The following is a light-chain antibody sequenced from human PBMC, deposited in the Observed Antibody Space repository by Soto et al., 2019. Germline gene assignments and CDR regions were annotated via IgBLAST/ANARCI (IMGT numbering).Light chain of an antibody. CDR1: QSISSW. Sequence: DIQMTQSPSSLSASVGDRVTITCRASQSISSWLAWYQQKPGKAPKLLIYDASSLESGVPSRFSGSGSGTVFTLTISSLQPDDFATYYCQQYNSYSRWTFGQGTKVDIK. CDR3: QQYNSYSRWT. J-gene: IGKJ1*01. V-gene: IGKV1-5*01. CDR2: DAS.